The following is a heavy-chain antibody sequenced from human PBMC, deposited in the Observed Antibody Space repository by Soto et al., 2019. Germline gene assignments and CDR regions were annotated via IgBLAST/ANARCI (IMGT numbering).Heavy chain of an antibody. J-gene: IGHJ6*03. Sequence: ASAKVSCKASGYTFTSYGISWVRQAPGQGLEWMGWISAYNGNTNYAQKLQGRVTMTTDTSTSTVSMELRSVRSEDTAVYYCARRTITMVRGVIHYYHYYMDVWGKGTTVTVSS. CDR2: ISAYNGNT. CDR3: ARRTITMVRGVIHYYHYYMDV. V-gene: IGHV1-18*01. D-gene: IGHD3-10*01. CDR1: GYTFTSYG.